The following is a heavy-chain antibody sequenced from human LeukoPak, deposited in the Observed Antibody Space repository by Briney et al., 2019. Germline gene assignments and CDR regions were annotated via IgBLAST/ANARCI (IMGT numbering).Heavy chain of an antibody. D-gene: IGHD3-9*01. Sequence: PSETLSLTCTVSGGSISSSSSYWGWIRQPPGKGLEWIGNIFYSGTTYYNPSLRSRVTISLDTSKNQFSLRLSPVTAADTAFYYCVRLPTGYPNWFDPWGQGTLVTVSS. V-gene: IGHV4-39*01. J-gene: IGHJ5*02. CDR3: VRLPTGYPNWFDP. CDR2: IFYSGTT. CDR1: GGSISSSSSY.